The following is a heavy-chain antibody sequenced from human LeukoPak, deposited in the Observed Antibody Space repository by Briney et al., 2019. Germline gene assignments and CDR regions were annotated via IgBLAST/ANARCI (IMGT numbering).Heavy chain of an antibody. Sequence: PGGSLRLSCAASGFTFSDYTMNWVRLAPGKGLEWVSSISGSSNYIYYADSVKGRFTISRGNAKNSLYLQMNSLRVEDTAVYYCARDGDCSSTSCYQNWGQGTLVTVSS. J-gene: IGHJ4*02. D-gene: IGHD2-2*01. CDR1: GFTFSDYT. V-gene: IGHV3-21*01. CDR2: ISGSSNYI. CDR3: ARDGDCSSTSCYQN.